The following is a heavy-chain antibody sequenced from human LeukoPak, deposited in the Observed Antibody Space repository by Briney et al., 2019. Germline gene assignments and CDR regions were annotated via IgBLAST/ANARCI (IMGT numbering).Heavy chain of an antibody. Sequence: GASVKVSCKASGYTFTVYYIHWVRQAPGQGLEWMGRIIPSSGGTNYAQKFQGRVTMTRDTSINTAYMELSRLTSDDTAVYYCERENYGVPWGQGTLVTVSS. CDR2: IIPSSGGT. V-gene: IGHV1-2*06. CDR3: ERENYGVP. CDR1: GYTFTVYY. D-gene: IGHD4-17*01. J-gene: IGHJ5*02.